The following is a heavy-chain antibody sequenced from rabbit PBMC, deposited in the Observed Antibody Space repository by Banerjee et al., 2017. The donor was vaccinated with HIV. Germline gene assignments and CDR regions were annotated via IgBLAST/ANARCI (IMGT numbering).Heavy chain of an antibody. CDR2: IYTGSSGRT. D-gene: IGHD1-1*01. Sequence: QSLEESGGGLVKPGASLTLTCKASEFDLNYYYYMCWVRQAPGKGLEWIACIYTGSSGRTYYANWAKGRFTISKTSSTTVTLQMTSLTAADTATYFCAKDGANNDGYYSYNLWGQGTLVTV. CDR1: EFDLNYYYY. V-gene: IGHV1S40*01. J-gene: IGHJ4*01. CDR3: AKDGANNDGYYSYNL.